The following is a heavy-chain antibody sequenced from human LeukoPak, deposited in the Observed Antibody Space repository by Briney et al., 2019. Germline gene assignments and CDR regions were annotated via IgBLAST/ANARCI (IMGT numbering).Heavy chain of an antibody. CDR2: FDPENGEA. J-gene: IGHJ4*02. Sequence: ASVKVSCKVSGYTLTELSMHWGRQAPGKGLEWMGGFDPENGEAIYAQKFQGRVTMTADTSTDTVYMELSSLTSEDTAVYYCATAAYDSSGYRDYFDYWGQGTLVTVSS. V-gene: IGHV1-24*01. D-gene: IGHD3-22*01. CDR3: ATAAYDSSGYRDYFDY. CDR1: GYTLTELS.